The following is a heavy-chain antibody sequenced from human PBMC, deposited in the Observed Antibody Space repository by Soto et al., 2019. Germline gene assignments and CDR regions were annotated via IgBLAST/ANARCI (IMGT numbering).Heavy chain of an antibody. CDR1: SGSLTDHY. J-gene: IGHJ6*02. V-gene: IGHV4-34*01. D-gene: IGHD5-18*01. Sequence: SETLSLTCGVFSGSLTDHYWTWTRQTPGKGLEWIGEINHSGITDYNPSLKSRVTLSLDTSKNQFSLKVTALTAADTAVYYCARGKPSGYRFGPRNFFYYGMDVWGPGTTVTVSS. CDR2: INHSGIT. CDR3: ARGKPSGYRFGPRNFFYYGMDV.